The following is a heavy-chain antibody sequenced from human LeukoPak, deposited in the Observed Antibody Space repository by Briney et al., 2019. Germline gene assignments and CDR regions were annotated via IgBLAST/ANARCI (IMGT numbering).Heavy chain of an antibody. D-gene: IGHD3/OR15-3a*01. V-gene: IGHV3-30*04. CDR1: GFTFSSYA. Sequence: PGGCLRLSCAASGFTFSSYAMHSVRQAPGKGLWWVALISYDGSNKYYTDSVKGRFTISRDNSKNTLYLQMNSLRAEDTAVYYCARDPPRTGYYMDYWGQGTLVTVSS. CDR2: ISYDGSNK. CDR3: ARDPPRTGYYMDY. J-gene: IGHJ4*02.